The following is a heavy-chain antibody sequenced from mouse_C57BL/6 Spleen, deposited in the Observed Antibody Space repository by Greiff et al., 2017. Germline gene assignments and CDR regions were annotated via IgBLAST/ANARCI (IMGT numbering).Heavy chain of an antibody. V-gene: IGHV1-64*01. D-gene: IGHD2-3*01. CDR3: ARSDFYDGYPHWYFDV. Sequence: QVQLQQPGAELVKPGASVKLSCKASGYTFTSYWMHWVKQRPGQGLEWIGMIHPNSGSTNYNEKFKSKATLTVDKSSSTAYMQLSSLTSEDSAVYYCARSDFYDGYPHWYFDVWGTGTTVTVSS. CDR1: GYTFTSYW. J-gene: IGHJ1*03. CDR2: IHPNSGST.